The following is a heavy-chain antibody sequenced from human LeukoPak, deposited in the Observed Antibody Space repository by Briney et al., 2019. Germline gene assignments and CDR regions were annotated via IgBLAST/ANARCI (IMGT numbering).Heavy chain of an antibody. D-gene: IGHD6-13*01. V-gene: IGHV1-69*01. CDR1: GGTFSSYA. CDR3: ARTGIRRDSSSWYGFDY. Sequence: SVKVSCKASGGTFSSYAISWVRQAPGQGLEWMGGIIPIFGTANYAQKFQGRVTITADESTSTAYMELSSLRSEDTAVYYCARTGIRRDSSSWYGFDYWGQGTLVTVSS. J-gene: IGHJ4*02. CDR2: IIPIFGTA.